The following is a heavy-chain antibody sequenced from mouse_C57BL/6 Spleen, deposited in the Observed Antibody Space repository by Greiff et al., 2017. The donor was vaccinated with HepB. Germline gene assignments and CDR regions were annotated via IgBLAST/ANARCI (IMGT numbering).Heavy chain of an antibody. D-gene: IGHD4-1*01. V-gene: IGHV5-17*01. Sequence: EVKLMESGGGLVKPGGSLKLSCAASGFTFSDYGMHWVRQAPEKGLEWVAYISSGSSTIYYADKVKGRFTISRDNAKNTLFLQMTSLRTEDTAMYYCARESNWYFDYWGQGTTLTVSS. CDR2: ISSGSSTI. CDR3: ARESNWYFDY. J-gene: IGHJ2*01. CDR1: GFTFSDYG.